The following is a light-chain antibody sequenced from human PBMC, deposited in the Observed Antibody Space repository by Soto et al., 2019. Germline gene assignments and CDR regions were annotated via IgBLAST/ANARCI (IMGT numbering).Light chain of an antibody. V-gene: IGKV3-11*01. CDR2: GAS. CDR3: QQRLLWPQT. CDR1: QSVSSN. Sequence: EIVMTQSPATLSVSPGERATLSCRASQSVSSNLAWYQQKPGQAPRLLIYGASKRATGVPFRFRGSGSGTDFTLTVSSLEPEDFAVYYCQQRLLWPQTFGQGTKVDI. J-gene: IGKJ1*01.